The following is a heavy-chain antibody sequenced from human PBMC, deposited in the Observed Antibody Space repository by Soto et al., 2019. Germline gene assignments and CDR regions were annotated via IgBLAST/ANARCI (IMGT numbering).Heavy chain of an antibody. CDR3: AKDDIVLMVYADSGVDAIDY. J-gene: IGHJ4*02. D-gene: IGHD2-8*01. CDR1: GFTFSSYA. V-gene: IGHV3-23*01. CDR2: ISGSGGST. Sequence: EVQLLESGGGLVQPGGSLRLSCAASGFTFSSYAMSWVRQAPGKGLEWVSAISGSGGSTYYADSVKGRFTISRDNSKNTLYLQMNSLRAEDTAVYYCAKDDIVLMVYADSGVDAIDYWGQGTLVTVSS.